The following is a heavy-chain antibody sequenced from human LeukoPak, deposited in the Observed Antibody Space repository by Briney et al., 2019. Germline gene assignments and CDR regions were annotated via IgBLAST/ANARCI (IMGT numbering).Heavy chain of an antibody. Sequence: PGGSLRLSCAASGFTSSSYAVTWVRQAPGKWLGWVSSISDSVGSTYYADSVKGRFTISRDNSKNTLYLQMNSLRAEDTAVYYCAKSGSGTHRLNWFDPWGQGTLVTVSS. J-gene: IGHJ5*02. CDR3: AKSGSGTHRLNWFDP. D-gene: IGHD3-10*01. CDR1: GFTSSSYA. CDR2: ISDSVGST. V-gene: IGHV3-23*01.